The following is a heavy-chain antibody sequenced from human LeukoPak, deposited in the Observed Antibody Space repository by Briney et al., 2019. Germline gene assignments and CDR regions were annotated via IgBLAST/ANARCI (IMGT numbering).Heavy chain of an antibody. CDR1: GFTFSTFG. V-gene: IGHV3-23*01. Sequence: GGSLRLSCAASGFTFSTFGMSWVRRAPGKGPVWVSGITGSGATTYYADSVKGRFTISRDNSQNTLYLQMNTLRAEDTAVYYCAKVVSGFHFDCWGQGTLVTVSS. D-gene: IGHD1-26*01. CDR3: AKVVSGFHFDC. CDR2: ITGSGATT. J-gene: IGHJ4*02.